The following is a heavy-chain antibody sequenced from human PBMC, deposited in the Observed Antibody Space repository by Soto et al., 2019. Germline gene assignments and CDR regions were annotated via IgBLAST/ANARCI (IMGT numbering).Heavy chain of an antibody. J-gene: IGHJ5*02. V-gene: IGHV1-18*01. D-gene: IGHD3-10*01. CDR2: ISAYNGNI. CDR3: AREWDYYASRTYSNWFDP. Sequence: ASVKVSCKASGGTFSSYGISWVRQAPGQGLEWMGWISAYNGNINYAQKLQGRVTTTTDTSTSTAYMELRSLRYDDTAVYYCAREWDYYASRTYSNWFDPWGQGTLVTVSS. CDR1: GGTFSSYG.